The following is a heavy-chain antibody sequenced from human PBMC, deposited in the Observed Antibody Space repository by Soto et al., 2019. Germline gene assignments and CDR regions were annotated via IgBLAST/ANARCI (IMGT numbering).Heavy chain of an antibody. V-gene: IGHV6-1*01. Sequence: QVQLQQSGPGLVKPSQTLSLTCAISGDSVSSNSAAWNWIRQSPSRGLEWLGRTYYRSKWYNDYSVSVKSRITINPDTSKNQFSLQLNSVTPEDTAVYYCARGTRRGYSGYDPWFDYWGQGTLVTVSS. J-gene: IGHJ4*02. CDR1: GDSVSSNSAA. CDR2: TYYRSKWYN. CDR3: ARGTRRGYSGYDPWFDY. D-gene: IGHD5-12*01.